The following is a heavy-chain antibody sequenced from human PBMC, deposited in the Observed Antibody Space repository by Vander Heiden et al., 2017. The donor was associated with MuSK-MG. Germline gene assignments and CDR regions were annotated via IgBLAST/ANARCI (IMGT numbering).Heavy chain of an antibody. V-gene: IGHV3-74*01. CDR1: GFTFSSFW. Sequence: EVQLVESGGGLVQPGGSLRLSCVASGFTFSSFWMHWVRQVPGKGLVWVSRMNTDGSTITYADSVKGRFTISRDNAKNTMYLQMNSLRAEDTAVYHCVRGLLGGGDFWGQGTLVTVSS. J-gene: IGHJ4*02. CDR2: MNTDGSTI. D-gene: IGHD2-15*01. CDR3: VRGLLGGGDF.